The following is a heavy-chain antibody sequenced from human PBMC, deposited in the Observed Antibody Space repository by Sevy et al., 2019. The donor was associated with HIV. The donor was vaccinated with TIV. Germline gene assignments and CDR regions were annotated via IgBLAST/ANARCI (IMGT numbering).Heavy chain of an antibody. Sequence: LLQLRKTLSLTCTVSGGSIISSTYYWDWIRQPPGKGLEWIGNIHHTGKTYYIPSLRSRVTMSVDTSKNQFSLNLNSVTAADTAVYYCARHPANSNEFEYWGRGTLVTVSS. D-gene: IGHD2-21*01. CDR2: IHHTGKT. J-gene: IGHJ4*02. V-gene: IGHV4-39*01. CDR1: GGSIISSTYY. CDR3: ARHPANSNEFEY.